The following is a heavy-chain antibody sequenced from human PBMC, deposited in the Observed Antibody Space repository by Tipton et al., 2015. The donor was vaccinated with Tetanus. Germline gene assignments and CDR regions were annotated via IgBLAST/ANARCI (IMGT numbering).Heavy chain of an antibody. CDR3: ARGRHFIEVALPLDY. CDR2: IYHSGST. V-gene: IGHV4-4*02. Sequence: TLSLTCTVSGDSIGRSNWWSWVRQPPGKWLEWIGEIYHSGSTNYNPSLKSRVTMSVDKSKNQFSLKLSSVTAADTAVYYCARGRHFIEVALPLDYWGQGTLVTVSS. J-gene: IGHJ4*02. D-gene: IGHD6-19*01. CDR1: GDSIGRSNW.